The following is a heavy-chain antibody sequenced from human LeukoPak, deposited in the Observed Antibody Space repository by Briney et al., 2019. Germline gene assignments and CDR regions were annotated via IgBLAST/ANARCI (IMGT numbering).Heavy chain of an antibody. CDR1: GDSISSSSYY. J-gene: IGHJ4*02. D-gene: IGHD6-13*01. CDR3: ARGIAAAGTHLDY. CDR2: FYYSGST. Sequence: PSETLSLACTVSGDSISSSSYYWGWLRQPPGKGREWIGSFYYSGSTYYNPSLKSRVTISVDTSKNQFSLKLSSVTAADTAVYYCARGIAAAGTHLDYWGQGTLVTVSS. V-gene: IGHV4-39*07.